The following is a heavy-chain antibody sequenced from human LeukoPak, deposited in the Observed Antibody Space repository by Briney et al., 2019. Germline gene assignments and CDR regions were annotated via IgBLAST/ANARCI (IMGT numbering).Heavy chain of an antibody. V-gene: IGHV3-23*01. CDR2: IRCSGWSK. J-gene: IGHJ4*02. CDR3: AKGAVRGDPKYFDY. Sequence: GGSLRLSCAASGFTFSSYAMRWVRQARGKGLEYGSAIRCSGWSKFYADSVKGLFTISRDNSKNTLYLQMNSLRAEDTAVYYCAKGAVRGDPKYFDYWGQGTLVTVSS. D-gene: IGHD3-10*01. CDR1: GFTFSSYA.